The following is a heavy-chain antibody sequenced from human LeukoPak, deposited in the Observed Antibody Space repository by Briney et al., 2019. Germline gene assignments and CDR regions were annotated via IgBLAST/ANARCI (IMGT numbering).Heavy chain of an antibody. CDR3: ARDPYSSGWYSSYYYYYMDV. V-gene: IGHV1-69*05. CDR2: IIPIFGTA. J-gene: IGHJ6*03. Sequence: SVKVSCKASGGTFSSYAISWVRQAPGQGLEWMGRIIPIFGTANYAQKFQGRVTITTDESTSTAYMELSSLRSEDTAVYYCARDPYSSGWYSSYYYYYMDVWGKGTTVTVPS. D-gene: IGHD6-19*01. CDR1: GGTFSSYA.